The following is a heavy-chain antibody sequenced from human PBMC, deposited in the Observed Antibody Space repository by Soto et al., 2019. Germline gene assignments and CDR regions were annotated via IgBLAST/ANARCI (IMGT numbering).Heavy chain of an antibody. CDR1: GFTVSNNF. V-gene: IGHV3-53*02. J-gene: IGHJ1*01. CDR3: ASDGTGRRGRPH. Sequence: VQLVESGGVLIQAGGSLRLSCAVSGFTVSNNFMMWVRQAPGKGLEWVSLIYSGGSISYADSVKGRFTISRDGSMNMLYLQMNGLKAEDTVVDYCASDGTGRRGRPHWGPGTRVTVSS. CDR2: IYSGGSI. D-gene: IGHD3-16*01.